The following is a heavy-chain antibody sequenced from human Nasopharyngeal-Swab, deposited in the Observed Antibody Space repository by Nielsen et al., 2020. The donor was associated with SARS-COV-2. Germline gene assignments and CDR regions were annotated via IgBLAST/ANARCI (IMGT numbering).Heavy chain of an antibody. CDR2: FDPEDGET. V-gene: IGHV1-24*01. CDR3: ATTPAYSGSYEAGPATNGEFDC. CDR1: GYTLTELS. J-gene: IGHJ4*02. Sequence: ASVKVSCKVSGYTLTELSMHWVRQAPGKGLEWMGGFDPEDGETIYAQKFQGRVTMTEDTSTDTAYMELSSLRSEDTAVYYCATTPAYSGSYEAGPATNGEFDCWGQGTLVTVSS. D-gene: IGHD1-26*01.